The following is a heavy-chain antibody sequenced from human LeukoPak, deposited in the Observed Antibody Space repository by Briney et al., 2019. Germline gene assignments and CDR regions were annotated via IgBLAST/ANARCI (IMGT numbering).Heavy chain of an antibody. V-gene: IGHV1-69*05. D-gene: IGHD3-10*01. J-gene: IGHJ5*02. CDR2: IIPIFGTA. Sequence: SVKVSCKASGGTFSSYAISWVRHAPGQGLEWMGGIIPIFGTANYAQKFQGRVTITTDESTSTAYMELSSLRFEDTAVYYCARDSLRRTMVRGVISSWFDPWGQGTLVTVSS. CDR1: GGTFSSYA. CDR3: ARDSLRRTMVRGVISSWFDP.